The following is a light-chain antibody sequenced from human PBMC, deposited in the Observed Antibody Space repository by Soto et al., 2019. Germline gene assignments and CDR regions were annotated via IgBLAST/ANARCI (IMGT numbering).Light chain of an antibody. CDR1: STSIGRFNF. CDR3: SSYETTNGRV. Sequence: QSALAQPASVSGSPGRSITISCTGTSTSIGRFNFVSWYQQHPGKAPKLLIYEVTKRPSGLSDRFSGSKSGNTASLTISGLQTEDEADYYCSSYETTNGRVFGTGTKVTVL. V-gene: IGLV2-14*01. J-gene: IGLJ1*01. CDR2: EVT.